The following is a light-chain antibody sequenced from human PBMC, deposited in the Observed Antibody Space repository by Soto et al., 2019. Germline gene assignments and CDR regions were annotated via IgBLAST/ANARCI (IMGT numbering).Light chain of an antibody. CDR2: DAS. CDR3: QEYNNWLRWT. CDR1: QSIGSN. J-gene: IGKJ1*01. V-gene: IGKV3-15*01. Sequence: EIVMTQSPATLSISPGERATLSCWASQSIGSNLAWYQQRPGQGPRLLIYDASTRATGIPARLSGSGSGTDFTLTISSLQSEDFAVYYCQEYNNWLRWTFGQGTKVEIK.